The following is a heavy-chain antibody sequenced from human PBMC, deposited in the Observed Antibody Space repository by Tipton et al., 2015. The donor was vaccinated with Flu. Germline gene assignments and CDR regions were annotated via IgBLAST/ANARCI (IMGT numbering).Heavy chain of an antibody. J-gene: IGHJ4*01. CDR3: AKDRGPLAFCTSSSCYIDH. CDR2: IYYSGVT. CDR1: GGSFSGYY. V-gene: IGHV4-34*01. Sequence: TLSLTCAVYGGSFSGYYWGWIRQPPGKGLEWIGNIYYSGVTYYNSSLKSRVTISIDKSRNQFSLKLKSVTAADTAVYYCAKDRGPLAFCTSSSCYIDHWGQGALVTVSS. D-gene: IGHD2-2*02.